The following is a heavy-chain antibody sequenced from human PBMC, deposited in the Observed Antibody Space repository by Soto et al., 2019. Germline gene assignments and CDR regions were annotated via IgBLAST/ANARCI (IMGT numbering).Heavy chain of an antibody. CDR3: ARSPHDHTLDY. CDR1: GFTVSSNY. Sequence: HPGGSLRLSCAASGFTVSSNYMSWVRQAPGKGLEWVSVIYSGGSTYYADSVKGRFTISRDNSKNTLYLQMNSLRAEDTAVYYCARSPHDHTLDYWGQGTLVTVSS. J-gene: IGHJ4*02. V-gene: IGHV3-53*01. CDR2: IYSGGST.